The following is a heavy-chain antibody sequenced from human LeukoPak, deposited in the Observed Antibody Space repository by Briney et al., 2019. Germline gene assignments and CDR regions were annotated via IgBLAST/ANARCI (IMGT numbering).Heavy chain of an antibody. CDR3: ARGPGGAGLEGCYFDY. V-gene: IGHV4-30-2*01. CDR1: GGSISSGGYS. Sequence: SQTLSLTCAVSGGSISSGGYSWSWIRQPPGKGLEWIGYIYHSGSTYYNPSLKSRVTISVDRSKNQFSLKLSSVTAADTAVYYCARGPGGAGLEGCYFDYWGQGTLVTVSS. CDR2: IYHSGST. D-gene: IGHD3-10*01. J-gene: IGHJ4*02.